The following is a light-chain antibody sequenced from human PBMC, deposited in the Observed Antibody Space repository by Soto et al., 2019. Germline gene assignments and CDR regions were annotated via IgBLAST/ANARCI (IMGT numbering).Light chain of an antibody. J-gene: IGKJ1*01. CDR3: QQSYNSPQT. V-gene: IGKV1-39*01. CDR2: AAS. CDR1: QTIMTY. Sequence: DIQMTHSPSSLSASVGYEVTITCRSSQTIMTYLNWYQLKPGKPPRLLIYAASSLQSGVPSRFSGSGSGTDFTLTISSLQPEDFATYSCQQSYNSPQTFGQGTKVDI.